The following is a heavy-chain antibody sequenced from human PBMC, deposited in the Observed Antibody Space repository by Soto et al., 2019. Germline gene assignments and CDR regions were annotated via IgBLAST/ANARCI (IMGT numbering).Heavy chain of an antibody. CDR3: ARGGRSIVGATSDYYYGMDV. Sequence: PSETLSLTCAVYGGSFSGYYWSWIRQPPGKGLEWIGEINHSGSTNYNPSLKSRVTISVDTSKNQFSLKLSSVTAADTAVYYCARGGRSIVGATSDYYYGMDVWGQGTTVTVSS. CDR2: INHSGST. D-gene: IGHD1-26*01. V-gene: IGHV4-34*01. J-gene: IGHJ6*02. CDR1: GGSFSGYY.